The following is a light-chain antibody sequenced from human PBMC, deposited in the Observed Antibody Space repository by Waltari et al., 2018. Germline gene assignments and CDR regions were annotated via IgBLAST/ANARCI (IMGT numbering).Light chain of an antibody. Sequence: SYVLTQPPSLSVAPGKTARFTCGGNDIGSKPVHRYQQKPGQAPVLVVYDDIYRPSGIPERFSGSNSGNTATLTISRVEGGDEADYFCQVWSANSDPVFGGGTKLTVL. CDR3: QVWSANSDPV. J-gene: IGLJ3*02. CDR2: DDI. V-gene: IGLV3-21*03. CDR1: DIGSKP.